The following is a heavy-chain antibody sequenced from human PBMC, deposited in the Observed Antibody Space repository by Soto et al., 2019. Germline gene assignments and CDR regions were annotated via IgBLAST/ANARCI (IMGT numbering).Heavy chain of an antibody. D-gene: IGHD5-12*01. CDR2: ISYDGSNK. J-gene: IGHJ4*02. V-gene: IGHV3-30-3*01. CDR1: GFTFSSYA. CDR3: ARGPRWLQSPYYFDY. Sequence: QVQLVESGGGVVQPGRSLRLSCAASGFTFSSYAMHWVRQAPGKGLEWVAVISYDGSNKYYADSVKGRFTISRGNSKNTLYLQMNSLRAEDTAVYYCARGPRWLQSPYYFDYWGQGTLVTVSS.